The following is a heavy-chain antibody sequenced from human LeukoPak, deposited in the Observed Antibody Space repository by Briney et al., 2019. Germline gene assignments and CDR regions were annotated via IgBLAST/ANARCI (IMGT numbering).Heavy chain of an antibody. D-gene: IGHD3-3*01. CDR2: MSPDSGNT. J-gene: IGHJ6*03. CDR1: GYTFTSYD. Sequence: ASVKVSCKASGYTFTSYDVNWVRQATGQGLEWMGWMSPDSGNTGYAQKFQGRVTMTRDTSISTAYLDLSSLTSEDTAVYYCARNYDFWSGTGYMDVWGKGTTVTVSS. CDR3: ARNYDFWSGTGYMDV. V-gene: IGHV1-8*01.